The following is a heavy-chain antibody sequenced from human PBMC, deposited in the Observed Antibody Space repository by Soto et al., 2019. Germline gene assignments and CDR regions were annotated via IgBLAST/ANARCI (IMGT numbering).Heavy chain of an antibody. CDR1: GYTFTSYG. CDR2: ISAYNGNT. D-gene: IGHD3-3*01. J-gene: IGHJ4*02. Sequence: GASVEVSCKASGYTFTSYGLSWVRQAPEQGLEWMGWISAYNGNTNYAQKLQGRVTMTTDTSTSTAYMELRSLRSDDTAVYYCARDGFWSGYSSNPFDYWGQGTLVTVSS. CDR3: ARDGFWSGYSSNPFDY. V-gene: IGHV1-18*01.